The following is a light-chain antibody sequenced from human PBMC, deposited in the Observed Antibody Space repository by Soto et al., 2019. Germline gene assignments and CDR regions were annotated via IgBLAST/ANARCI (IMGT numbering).Light chain of an antibody. CDR3: QQYGSSPFT. V-gene: IGKV3-20*01. CDR2: GAS. J-gene: IGKJ3*01. CDR1: QSVSSSY. Sequence: ESVLTQSPGTLSMSPGERATLSCRASQSVSSSYSAWYQQKPGQAPRLLIYGASSRATGIPARFSGSGSGTDFTLTISRLEPEDFAVYYWQQYGSSPFTFGPGTKVDIK.